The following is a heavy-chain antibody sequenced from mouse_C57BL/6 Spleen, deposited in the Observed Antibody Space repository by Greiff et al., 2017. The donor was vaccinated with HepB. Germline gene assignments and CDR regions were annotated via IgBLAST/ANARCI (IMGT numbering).Heavy chain of an antibody. D-gene: IGHD2-4*01. CDR3: ARTDRSYDYDGAWFAY. V-gene: IGHV14-2*01. CDR1: GFNIKDYY. CDR2: IDTEDGET. Sequence: VHVKQSGAELVKPGASVKLSCTASGFNIKDYYMHWVKQRTEQGLEWIGRIDTEDGETKYAPKFQGKATITADTSSNTAYLQLSSLTSEDTAVYYCARTDRSYDYDGAWFAYWGQGTLVTVSA. J-gene: IGHJ3*01.